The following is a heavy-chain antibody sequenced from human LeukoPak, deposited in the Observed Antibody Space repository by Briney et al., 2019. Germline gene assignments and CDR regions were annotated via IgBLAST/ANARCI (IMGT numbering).Heavy chain of an antibody. CDR3: VMTTVTPEDY. J-gene: IGHJ4*02. D-gene: IGHD4-17*01. CDR2: IYYSGST. CDR1: GGSISSSSYY. Sequence: SETLSLTCTVSGGSISSSSYYWGWIRQPPGKGLEWIGSIYYSGSTYYNPSLKSRVTISVDTSKNQFSLKLSSVTAADTAVYYCVMTTVTPEDYWGQGTLVTVSS. V-gene: IGHV4-39*07.